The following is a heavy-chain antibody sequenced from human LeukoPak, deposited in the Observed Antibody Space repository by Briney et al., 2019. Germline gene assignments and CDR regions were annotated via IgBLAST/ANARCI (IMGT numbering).Heavy chain of an antibody. V-gene: IGHV1-69*05. Sequence: GASVKVSCKASGYTFTSYGISWVRQAPGQGLEWMGRIIPIFGTANYAQKFQGRVTITTDESTSTAYMELSSLRSEDTAVYYCARDHSSGRYYYYYYYMDVWGKGTTVTVSS. J-gene: IGHJ6*03. D-gene: IGHD6-19*01. CDR3: ARDHSSGRYYYYYYYMDV. CDR1: GYTFTSYG. CDR2: IIPIFGTA.